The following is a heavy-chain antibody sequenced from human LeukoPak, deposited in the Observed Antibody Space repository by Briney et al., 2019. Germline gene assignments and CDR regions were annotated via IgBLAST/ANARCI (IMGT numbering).Heavy chain of an antibody. Sequence: LVASVKVSCKASGGTFSSYAISWVRQAPGQGLEWMGRIIPILGIANYAQKFQGRVTITADKSTSTAYMELSSLRSEDTAVYYCARHSSSWYVFDYWGQGTLVTVSS. CDR2: IIPILGIA. J-gene: IGHJ4*02. D-gene: IGHD6-13*01. CDR1: GGTFSSYA. V-gene: IGHV1-69*04. CDR3: ARHSSSWYVFDY.